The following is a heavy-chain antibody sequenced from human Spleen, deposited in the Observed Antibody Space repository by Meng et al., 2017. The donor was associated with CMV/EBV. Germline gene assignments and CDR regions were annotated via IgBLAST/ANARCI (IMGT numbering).Heavy chain of an antibody. J-gene: IGHJ6*02. CDR1: GFTFSSYA. Sequence: GESLKISCAASGFTFSSYAMHWVRQAPGKGLEWVAVISYDGSNKYYADSVKGRFTISRDNSKNTLYLQMNSLRAEDTAVYYCAKGCIAAAGYYYYGMDVWGQGTTVTVSS. V-gene: IGHV3-30-3*01. CDR2: ISYDGSNK. D-gene: IGHD6-13*01. CDR3: AKGCIAAAGYYYYGMDV.